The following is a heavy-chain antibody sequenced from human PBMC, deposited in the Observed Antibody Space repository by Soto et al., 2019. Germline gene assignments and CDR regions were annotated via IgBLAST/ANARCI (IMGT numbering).Heavy chain of an antibody. Sequence: EVQLLESGGGLVQPGGSLRLSCAASGFTFSSDAMSWVRQAPGKGLEWVSAISGSGGSTYYADSVKGRFTISRDNSKHTLYLQMNSLRAEDTAVYYCAKENGYSSSWFEFDYWGQGTLVTGSS. D-gene: IGHD6-13*01. CDR1: GFTFSSDA. J-gene: IGHJ4*02. V-gene: IGHV3-23*01. CDR3: AKENGYSSSWFEFDY. CDR2: ISGSGGST.